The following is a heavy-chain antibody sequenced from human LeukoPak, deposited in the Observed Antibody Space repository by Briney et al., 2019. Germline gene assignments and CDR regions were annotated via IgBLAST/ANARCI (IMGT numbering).Heavy chain of an antibody. Sequence: ASVKVSCKSSGYTFTGYYMHWVRQAPGQGLEWMGWVNPNSGDTNYAQKLQGRVTMTTDTSTSTAYMELRSLRSDDTAVYYCARLVGGGNKYYDILTGYYKNLPEPPPAKGVLSWFDPWGQGTLVTVSS. CDR2: VNPNSGDT. CDR1: GYTFTGYY. CDR3: ARLVGGGNKYYDILTGYYKNLPEPPPAKGVLSWFDP. J-gene: IGHJ5*02. D-gene: IGHD3-9*01. V-gene: IGHV1-2*02.